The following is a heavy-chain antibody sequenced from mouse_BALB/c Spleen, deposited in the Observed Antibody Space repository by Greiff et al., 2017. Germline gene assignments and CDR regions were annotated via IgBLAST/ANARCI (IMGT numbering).Heavy chain of an antibody. CDR3: TRWEIGRRRAFDY. V-gene: IGHV1-5*01. CDR2: IYPGNSDT. D-gene: IGHD2-12*01. CDR1: GYTFTSYW. J-gene: IGHJ2*01. Sequence: DVKLQESGTVLARPGASVKMSCKASGYTFTSYWMHWVKQRPGQGLEWIGAIYPGNSDTSYNQKFKGKAKLTSVTSTSTAYMELSSLTNEDSAVFDCTRWEIGRRRAFDYWGQGTTLTVSS.